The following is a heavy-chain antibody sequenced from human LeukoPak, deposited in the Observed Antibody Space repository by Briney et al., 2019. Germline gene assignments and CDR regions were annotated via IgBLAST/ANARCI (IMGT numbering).Heavy chain of an antibody. Sequence: ASVNVSCKASGYTFTSYGISWVRPAPGQGLGWMGWIIAYNGNTNYAQKLQGRVTMTTDTSPSTAYMELRSLRADDTAVYYCARVISGYVRWIDYWGQGTLVTVSS. V-gene: IGHV1-18*01. CDR3: ARVISGYVRWIDY. J-gene: IGHJ4*02. CDR2: IIAYNGNT. D-gene: IGHD5-12*01. CDR1: GYTFTSYG.